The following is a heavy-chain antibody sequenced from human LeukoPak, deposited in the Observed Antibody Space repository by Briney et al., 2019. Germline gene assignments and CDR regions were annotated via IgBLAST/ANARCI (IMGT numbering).Heavy chain of an antibody. J-gene: IGHJ4*02. V-gene: IGHV3-7*05. CDR3: ARDKSYGDSEDY. CDR2: IKQDGREK. CDR1: GFIFSNYW. Sequence: GGSLRLSCSASGFIFSNYWMSWVRQAPGKGLEWVANIKQDGREKYYVDSVKGRFTMSRDNAKNSLSLQMNSLRAEDTAVYYCARDKSYGDSEDYWGQGTLVTVSS. D-gene: IGHD4-17*01.